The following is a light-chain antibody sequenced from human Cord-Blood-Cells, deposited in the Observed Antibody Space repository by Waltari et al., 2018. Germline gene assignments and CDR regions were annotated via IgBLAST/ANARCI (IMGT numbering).Light chain of an antibody. CDR3: AAWDDSLSGVV. J-gene: IGLJ2*01. CDR2: RNN. CDR1: SSTSGSNY. V-gene: IGLV1-47*01. Sequence: QSVLTQPPSASGTPGQRVTISCSRSSSTSGSNYVYWYQQLPGTAPKLLIYRNNQRPSGVPDRFSGSKSGTSASLAISGLRSEDEADYYCAAWDDSLSGVVFGGGTKLTVL.